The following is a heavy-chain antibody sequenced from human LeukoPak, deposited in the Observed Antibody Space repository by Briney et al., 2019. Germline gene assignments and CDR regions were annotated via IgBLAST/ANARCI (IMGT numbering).Heavy chain of an antibody. CDR1: GFTFSGSA. J-gene: IGHJ4*02. D-gene: IGHD3-16*02. CDR3: TRRPERVITFGGVIVPHDEYYFDY. V-gene: IGHV3-73*01. Sequence: PGGSLRLSCAASGFTFSGSAMHWVRQASGKGPEWVGRIRSKANSYATAYAASVKGRFTISRDDSENTAYLQMNSLKTEDTAVYYCTRRPERVITFGGVIVPHDEYYFDYWGQGTLVTVSS. CDR2: IRSKANSYAT.